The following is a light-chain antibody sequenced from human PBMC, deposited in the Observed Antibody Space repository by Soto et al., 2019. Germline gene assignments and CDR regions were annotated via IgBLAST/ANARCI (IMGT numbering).Light chain of an antibody. CDR3: QQFLSYPIT. CDR1: QDIRGA. J-gene: IGKJ5*01. Sequence: IQLTQSPASLSVSVGARVTITCRASQDIRGALAWYQQSPGEAPQLLLYDASTLESGVPSRFSGSSSGTHFTLTISSLQPEDFATYYCQQFLSYPITFGQGTRLEI. CDR2: DAS. V-gene: IGKV1-13*02.